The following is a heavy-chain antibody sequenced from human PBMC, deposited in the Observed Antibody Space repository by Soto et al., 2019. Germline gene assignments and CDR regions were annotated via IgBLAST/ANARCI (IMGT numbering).Heavy chain of an antibody. CDR1: SGPLTGYY. CDR3: ARGVATRRRTRGMDV. J-gene: IGHJ6*02. V-gene: IGHV4-34*01. CDR2: MNHSGNT. D-gene: IGHD6-6*01. Sequence: QVRLQQWGPGLVKPSETLSLTCAVDSGPLTGYYWTWIRQSPGKGLEWIGEMNHSGNTDYNPSLKSRVSISTDTSKNQLPLSLSSVTAADTAEYFCARGVATRRRTRGMDVWGQGTTVVVSS.